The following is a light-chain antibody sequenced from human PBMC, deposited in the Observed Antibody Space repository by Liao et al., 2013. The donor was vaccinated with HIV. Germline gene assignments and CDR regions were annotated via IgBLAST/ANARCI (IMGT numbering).Light chain of an antibody. CDR3: QAWDRDSYWV. J-gene: IGLJ3*02. CDR2: QDT. CDR1: NLGAKY. V-gene: IGLV3-1*01. Sequence: SYELTQPPSVSVSPGQTATISCSGDNLGAKYVCWYQKRADQSPVAVIYQDTKRPSGIPARFSASNSGNTATLTISGTQAMDEADYYCQAWDRDSYWVFGGGTKLTVL.